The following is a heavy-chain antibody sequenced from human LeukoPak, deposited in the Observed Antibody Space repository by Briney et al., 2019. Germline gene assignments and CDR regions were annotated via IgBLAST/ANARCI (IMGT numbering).Heavy chain of an antibody. CDR2: INPNSGGT. CDR1: GYTFTGYY. Sequence: ASVKVSCKASGYTFTGYYMHGLRQAPGQGLEWMGWINPNSGGTNYAQKFQGRVTMTSDTSISTAYMELSRLRSDDTAVYYCARVDLSYYYDSSGYYGAYFDYWGQGTLVTVSS. V-gene: IGHV1-2*02. CDR3: ARVDLSYYYDSSGYYGAYFDY. D-gene: IGHD3-22*01. J-gene: IGHJ4*02.